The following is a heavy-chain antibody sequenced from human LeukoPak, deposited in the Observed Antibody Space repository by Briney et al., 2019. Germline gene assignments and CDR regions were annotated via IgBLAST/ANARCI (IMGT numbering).Heavy chain of an antibody. J-gene: IGHJ4*02. CDR2: INPKSGGT. Sequence: ASVKVSCKASGYTFTGYYMHWVRQAPGQGLEWMGRINPKSGGTNYAQEFQGRVTMTRDTSINTAYMELSRVRSDDTAVYYCAISTSPYVIEVWTNGPLDYWGQGTLVTVSS. CDR1: GYTFTGYY. V-gene: IGHV1-2*06. CDR3: AISTSPYVIEVWTNGPLDY. D-gene: IGHD3-22*01.